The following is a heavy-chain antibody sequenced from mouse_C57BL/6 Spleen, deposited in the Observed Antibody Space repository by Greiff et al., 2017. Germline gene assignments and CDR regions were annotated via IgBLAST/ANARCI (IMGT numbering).Heavy chain of an antibody. CDR2: IDPSDSAT. D-gene: IGHD1-1*01. V-gene: IGHV1-52*01. CDR1: GYTFTSYW. J-gene: IGHJ2*01. CDR3: ARGGTVVALPFDY. Sequence: QVQLQQPGAELVRPGSSVKLSCKASGYTFTSYWMHWVKQRPIQGLEWIGNIDPSDSATHYNQKFKDKATLTVDKSSSTAYMQLSSLTSEDSAVYYCARGGTVVALPFDYWGQGTTVTGSS.